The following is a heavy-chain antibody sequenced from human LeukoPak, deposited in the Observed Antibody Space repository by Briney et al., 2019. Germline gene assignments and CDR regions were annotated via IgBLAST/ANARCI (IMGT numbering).Heavy chain of an antibody. J-gene: IGHJ3*02. V-gene: IGHV3-73*01. Sequence: PGGSLRLSCAASGFTFSGSAMHWIRQASGKGLEWVGRIRSKANNYATAYAASVKGRFSISRDDSKNTAYLQMNSLRAEDTAVYYCVRKLYSDNSHDAFDIWGQGTMVIVSS. D-gene: IGHD1-26*01. CDR3: VRKLYSDNSHDAFDI. CDR1: GFTFSGSA. CDR2: IRSKANNYAT.